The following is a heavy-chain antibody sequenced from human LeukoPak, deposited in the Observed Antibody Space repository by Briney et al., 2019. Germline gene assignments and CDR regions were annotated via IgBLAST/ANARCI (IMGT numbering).Heavy chain of an antibody. V-gene: IGHV3-33*01. CDR1: GFTFSQYA. J-gene: IGHJ3*02. Sequence: GGSLRLSCAASGFTFSQYAMHWVRQAPDKGLEWVAAIWYDGSNGYYADSVKGRFTISIDNSKNTLYLQMNSLRVEDTAVYYCARRQGDGFDIWGQGTMVTVSS. CDR2: IWYDGSNG. CDR3: ARRQGDGFDI.